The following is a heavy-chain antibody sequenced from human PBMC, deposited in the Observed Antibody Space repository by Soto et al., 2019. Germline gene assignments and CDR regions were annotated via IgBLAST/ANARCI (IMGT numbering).Heavy chain of an antibody. V-gene: IGHV1-18*01. CDR2: ISAYNGNT. D-gene: IGHD2-21*01. J-gene: IGHJ3*02. CDR3: ARDRWGFSAFDI. CDR1: GYTFTSYG. Sequence: ASVKVSCKASGYTFTSYGIIWVRQAPGQGLEWMGWISAYNGNTNYAQKLQGRVTMTTDTSTSTAYMELRSLRSDDTAVYYCARDRWGFSAFDIWGQGTMVPVSS.